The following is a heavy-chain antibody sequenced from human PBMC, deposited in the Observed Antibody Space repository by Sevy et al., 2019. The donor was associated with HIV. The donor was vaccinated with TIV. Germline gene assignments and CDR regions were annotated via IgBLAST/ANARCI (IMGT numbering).Heavy chain of an antibody. V-gene: IGHV1-2*06. CDR1: GYTFIDEY. CDR3: ARDAGGGTTDSGMDV. Sequence: ASVKVSCKASGYTFIDEYLHWVRQAPGQGLAWMGRVYPNSGGTNYAQRFQGGVTMTRDTSISTAYMELSRLRSDDTAVYYCARDAGGGTTDSGMDVWGQGTTVTVSS. J-gene: IGHJ6*02. CDR2: VYPNSGGT. D-gene: IGHD1-7*01.